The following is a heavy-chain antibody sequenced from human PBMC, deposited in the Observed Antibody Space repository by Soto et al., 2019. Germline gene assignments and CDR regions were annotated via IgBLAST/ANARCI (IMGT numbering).Heavy chain of an antibody. CDR1: GFTFRSYG. CDR2: ISYDASTE. J-gene: IGHJ4*02. CDR3: AKERGRTTVTVWYFDS. V-gene: IGHV3-30*18. D-gene: IGHD4-17*01. Sequence: QVQLVESGGGVVQPGRSLRLSCAASGFTFRSYGMHWVRQAPGKGLEWLAVISYDASTEFHADSVKGRFTISRDNSKNTLYLQMNNLRAEDTAVYYCAKERGRTTVTVWYFDSWGQGTLVTVSS.